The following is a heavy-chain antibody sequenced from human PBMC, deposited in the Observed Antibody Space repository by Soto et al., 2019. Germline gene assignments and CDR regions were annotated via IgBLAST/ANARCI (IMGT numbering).Heavy chain of an antibody. V-gene: IGHV4-30-2*01. CDR1: GGSISSGGYS. Sequence: HLQLQESGSGLVKPSQTLSLTCAVSGGSISSGGYSWSWIRQPPGKGLEWIGYIYHSGSTYYNPSLKSRVTIPVDRSKNQFSLKLSSVTAADTAVYYCARVPSPWGQGTLVTVSS. CDR3: ARVPSP. CDR2: IYHSGST. J-gene: IGHJ5*02.